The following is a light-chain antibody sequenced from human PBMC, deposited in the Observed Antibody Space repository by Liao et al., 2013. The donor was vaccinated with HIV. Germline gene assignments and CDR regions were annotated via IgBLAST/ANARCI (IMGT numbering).Light chain of an antibody. CDR1: KLGSKY. CDR2: QDN. V-gene: IGLV3-1*01. Sequence: SYELTQPPSVSVSPGQTARITCSGDKLGSKYVCWYQQRPGQSPILVIYQDNKRPSAIPDRFSGSNSANTATLTISGTQDTDEADYYCQAWGSNTAVFGGGTKLTVL. CDR3: QAWGSNTAV. J-gene: IGLJ2*01.